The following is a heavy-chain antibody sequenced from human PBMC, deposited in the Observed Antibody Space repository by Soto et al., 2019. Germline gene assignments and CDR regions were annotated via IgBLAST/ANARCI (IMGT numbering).Heavy chain of an antibody. D-gene: IGHD6-13*01. CDR1: GFTFSSYS. CDR3: ARDSEAQRQIGISAAGSFTHDFYY. J-gene: IGHJ4*02. CDR2: ISSSSSYI. V-gene: IGHV3-21*01. Sequence: GGALRLSCAASGFTFSSYSMNWVRQAPGKGLEWGSSISSSSSYIYYADSVKGRFTISRDNAKNSLYLQMNSLRAEDTAVYYCARDSEAQRQIGISAAGSFTHDFYYWGQGTLVTVSS.